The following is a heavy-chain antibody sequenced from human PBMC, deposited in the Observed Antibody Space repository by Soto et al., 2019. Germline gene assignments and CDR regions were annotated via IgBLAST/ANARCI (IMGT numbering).Heavy chain of an antibody. CDR3: ATRSPAFDF. CDR1: GYTFTTYG. V-gene: IGHV1-18*01. CDR2: ISTSKGNT. Sequence: QVQLVQSGPEVKKPGASVKVSCKTAGYTFTTYGIAWVRQAPVQGLEWMGWISTSKGNTKYAQKFQGRVTMTTDTAPSTAYMELRSLRSDDTAVYYCATRSPAFDFWGQGTLVTVSS. J-gene: IGHJ4*02.